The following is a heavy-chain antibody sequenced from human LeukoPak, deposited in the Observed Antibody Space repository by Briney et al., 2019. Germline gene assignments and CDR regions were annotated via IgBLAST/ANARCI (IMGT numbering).Heavy chain of an antibody. V-gene: IGHV3-74*01. CDR1: GFTFSRDW. Sequence: RGSLRLSCAASGFTFSRDWMHWVRQVPGKGLVWVSRIDSDDGSTSYADSVRGRFTISRDNSKNTLYLQMNSLRAEDTAVYYCAKIVVPAAIYYFDYWGQGTLVTVSS. CDR2: IDSDDGST. D-gene: IGHD2-2*01. J-gene: IGHJ4*02. CDR3: AKIVVPAAIYYFDY.